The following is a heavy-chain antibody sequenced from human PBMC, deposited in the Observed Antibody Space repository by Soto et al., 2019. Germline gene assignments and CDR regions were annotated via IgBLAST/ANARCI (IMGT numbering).Heavy chain of an antibody. Sequence: QVQLVESGGGVVQPGRSLRLSCAASGFTFSSYGMHWVRQAPGKGLEWVAVIWYDGSNKYYADSVKGRFTISRDNSRKTRYMKMNTLRAEATAVYYGARYLNSLLWNDFYYNGRDVGGQGTTVPFSS. V-gene: IGHV3-33*01. CDR3: ARYLNSLLWNDFYYNGRDV. J-gene: IGHJ6*02. CDR1: GFTFSSYG. CDR2: IWYDGSNK. D-gene: IGHD1-1*01.